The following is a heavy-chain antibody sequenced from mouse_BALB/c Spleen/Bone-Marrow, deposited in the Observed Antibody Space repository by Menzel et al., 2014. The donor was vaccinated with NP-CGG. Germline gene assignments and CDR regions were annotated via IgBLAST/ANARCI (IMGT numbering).Heavy chain of an antibody. CDR1: GYNFTSYW. V-gene: IGHV1-55*01. J-gene: IGHJ4*01. Sequence: QVQLQQPGAERVKPGTSVTLSCKASGYNFTSYWVNWVKLRPGQGLEWIGDIYPFSASTNYNEKFRSKATLTVDTSSSTAYMQLSNLASDDSALYYCASGVYYAMDYWGQGTSVTVSS. CDR3: ASGVYYAMDY. CDR2: IYPFSAST.